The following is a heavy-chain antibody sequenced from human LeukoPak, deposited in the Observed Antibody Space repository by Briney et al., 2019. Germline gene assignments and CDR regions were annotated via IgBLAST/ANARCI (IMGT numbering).Heavy chain of an antibody. D-gene: IGHD3-10*01. CDR2: ISGSGGST. J-gene: IGHJ4*02. CDR3: AKSKDRWFGEPHSYYFDY. CDR1: GFTFTSYY. Sequence: QPGGSLRLSCAASGFTFTSYYMHWVRQAPGKGLEWVSAISGSGGSTYYADSVKGRFTISRDNSKNTLYLQMNSLRAEDTAVYYCAKSKDRWFGEPHSYYFDYWGQGTLVTVPS. V-gene: IGHV3-23*01.